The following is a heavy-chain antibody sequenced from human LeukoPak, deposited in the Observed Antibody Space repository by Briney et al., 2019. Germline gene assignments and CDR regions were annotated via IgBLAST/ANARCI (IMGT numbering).Heavy chain of an antibody. CDR1: GYTFTSYA. Sequence: ASVKVSCKASGYTFTSYAMHWERKAPGQRLEWMGWFNAGIGNTKYSQKFQGRVTITRDTSASTAYMELSSLRSEDTAVYSCAGNLNQSKYRNTYYFDYWGQGTLVTVSS. CDR2: FNAGIGNT. V-gene: IGHV1-3*01. J-gene: IGHJ4*02. D-gene: IGHD2/OR15-2a*01. CDR3: AGNLNQSKYRNTYYFDY.